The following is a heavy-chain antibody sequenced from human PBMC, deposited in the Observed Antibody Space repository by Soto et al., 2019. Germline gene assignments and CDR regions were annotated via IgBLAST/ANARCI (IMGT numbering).Heavy chain of an antibody. J-gene: IGHJ3*02. D-gene: IGHD6-13*01. CDR1: GYTFTSYA. CDR2: INAGNGNT. CDR3: AREGSSSWYGAFDI. Sequence: ASVKVSCKASGYTFTSYAMHWVRQAPGQRLEWMGWINAGNGNTKYSQKFQGRVTITRDTSASTDYMELSSLRSEDTAVYYCAREGSSSWYGAFDIRGQGTMVTVSS. V-gene: IGHV1-3*01.